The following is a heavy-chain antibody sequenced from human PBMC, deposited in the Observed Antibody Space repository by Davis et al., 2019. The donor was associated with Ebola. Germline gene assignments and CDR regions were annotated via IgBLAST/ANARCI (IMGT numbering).Heavy chain of an antibody. J-gene: IGHJ4*02. CDR3: ARVRFGDTAVDY. CDR2: IGTAGDT. Sequence: PGGSLRLSCAASGFTFSSYDIHWVRQGTGKGLEWVSAIGTAGDTYYPGSVKGRFTISRENAKNSLYLQMNSLRAEDTAAYYCARVRFGDTAVDYWGQGTLVTVSS. CDR1: GFTFSSYD. D-gene: IGHD5-18*01. V-gene: IGHV3-13*01.